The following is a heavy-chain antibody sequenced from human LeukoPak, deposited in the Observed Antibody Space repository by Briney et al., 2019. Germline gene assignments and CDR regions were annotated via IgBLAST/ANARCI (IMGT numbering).Heavy chain of an antibody. D-gene: IGHD6-19*01. J-gene: IGHJ4*02. V-gene: IGHV4-59*11. Sequence: SETLSLTCTVSGGSISSHNWGWVRQPPGQGLEWIGYMYYSGSTNYNPSLKSLVTISVDTSKSQFSLKLSSVTAADTAVYYCARLRRAGWLEYYFDYWGQGTLVTVSS. CDR3: ARLRRAGWLEYYFDY. CDR2: MYYSGST. CDR1: GGSISSHN.